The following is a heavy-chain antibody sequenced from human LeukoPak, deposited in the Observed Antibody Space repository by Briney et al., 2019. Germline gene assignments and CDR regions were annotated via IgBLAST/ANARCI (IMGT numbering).Heavy chain of an antibody. CDR1: GYDFTTSD. Sequence: ASVKVSCKASGYDFTTSDITWVRQVTGQGLEWMGWMNPNSGNTNYAQKFRGRLTLTGSTSISTAYMELGSLRFEDTAVYYCARDRTYSRAWGQGTLVTVSS. CDR2: MNPNSGNT. V-gene: IGHV1-8*01. D-gene: IGHD2-15*01. J-gene: IGHJ5*02. CDR3: ARDRTYSRA.